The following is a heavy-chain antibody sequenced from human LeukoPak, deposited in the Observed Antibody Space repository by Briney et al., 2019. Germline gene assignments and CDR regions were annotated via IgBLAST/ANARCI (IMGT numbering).Heavy chain of an antibody. Sequence: KPSETLSLTCTVSGGSIGTTNYYWGWLRQPPGKGLEWIGSIYYSETTYDNPSLESRVTISIETSKNQFSLKFSSVTAADTAVYYCARQRADYFYYYVDVWGKGTTVTVS. D-gene: IGHD3-9*01. CDR1: GGSIGTTNYY. CDR2: IYYSETT. J-gene: IGHJ6*03. CDR3: ARQRADYFYYYVDV. V-gene: IGHV4-39*01.